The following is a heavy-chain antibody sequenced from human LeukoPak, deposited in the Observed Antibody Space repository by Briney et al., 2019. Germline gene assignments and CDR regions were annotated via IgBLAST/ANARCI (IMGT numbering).Heavy chain of an antibody. CDR3: ARQQQLGPYYNHYMDV. V-gene: IGHV1-2*02. Sequence: ASVKVSCKASGYTFTGYYMHWVRQAPGQGLEWMGWINPNSGGTNYAQKFQGRVTMTRNTSISTAYMELSSLRSEDTAVYYCARQQQLGPYYNHYMDVWGKGTTVTISS. D-gene: IGHD6-13*01. CDR2: INPNSGGT. J-gene: IGHJ6*03. CDR1: GYTFTGYY.